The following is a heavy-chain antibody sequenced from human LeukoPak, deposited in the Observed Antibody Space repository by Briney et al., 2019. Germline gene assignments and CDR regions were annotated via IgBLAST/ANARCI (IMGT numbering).Heavy chain of an antibody. CDR3: ARDSNVEMATIDYYYGMDV. D-gene: IGHD5-24*01. CDR2: IWYDGSNK. V-gene: IGHV3-33*01. J-gene: IGHJ6*02. CDR1: GFTFSSYG. Sequence: PGGSLRLSCAASGFTFSSYGMHWVRQAPGKGLEWVAVIWYDGSNKYYADSVKGRFTISRDNSKNTLYLQMNSLRAEDTAVYYCARDSNVEMATIDYYYGMDVWGQGTTVTVSS.